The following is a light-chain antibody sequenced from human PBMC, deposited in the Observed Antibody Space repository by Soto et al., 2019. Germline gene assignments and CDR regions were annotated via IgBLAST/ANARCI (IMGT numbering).Light chain of an antibody. CDR2: GAS. CDR1: QSVSNNY. V-gene: IGKV3D-20*02. CDR3: QQRSNWPRT. Sequence: EIVLTQSPGTLSLSRWGRATVSCAASQSVSNNYLAWYQQKPGQAPRLLIYGASNRATGIPDRFSGSGSGTDFTLTISSLEPEDFAVYYCQQRSNWPRTFGQGTKVDIK. J-gene: IGKJ1*01.